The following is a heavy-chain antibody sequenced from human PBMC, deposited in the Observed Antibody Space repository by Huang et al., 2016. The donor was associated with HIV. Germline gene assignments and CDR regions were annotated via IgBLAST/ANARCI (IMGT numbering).Heavy chain of an antibody. V-gene: IGHV4-39*01. CDR1: GGAISSSTYY. CDR3: VNTFHTAAGQYYFEY. D-gene: IGHD6-13*01. J-gene: IGHJ4*02. Sequence: QLQLQEWGPRLVKPSETLSLTCTVAGGAISSSTYYWSWIRQPPGKGLEWIGNSYYSWNTFYNPALKSRVTISVDTSKNQFSLKLTSLTAADTAVYYCVNTFHTAAGQYYFEYWGQGTLVTVSS. CDR2: SYYSWNT.